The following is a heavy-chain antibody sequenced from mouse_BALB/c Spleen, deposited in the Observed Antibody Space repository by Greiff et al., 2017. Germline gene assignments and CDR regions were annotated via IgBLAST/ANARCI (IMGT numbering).Heavy chain of an antibody. V-gene: IGHV1S135*01. CDR1: GYSFPSYY. J-gene: IGHJ4*01. D-gene: IGHD2-3*01. CDR3: ASDDYYAMDY. Sequence: VQLQQSGPELMKPGASVKISCKASGYSFPSYYMHWVKQSHGKSLEWIGYIDPFNGGTSYNQKFKGKATLTVDKSSSTAYMHLSSLTSEDSAVYYCASDDYYAMDYWGQGTSVTVSS. CDR2: IDPFNGGT.